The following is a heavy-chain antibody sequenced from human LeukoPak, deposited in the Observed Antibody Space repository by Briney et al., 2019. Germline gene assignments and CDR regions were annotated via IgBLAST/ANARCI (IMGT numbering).Heavy chain of an antibody. J-gene: IGHJ5*02. CDR3: ARDNSVRDEAWWFNP. CDR1: SDTFIRYG. V-gene: IGHV1-46*01. CDR2: ISPSGGST. D-gene: IGHD5-24*01. Sequence: ASVKVSCKTSSDTFIRYGISWVRQAPGQGLEWMGVISPSGGSTTYAQKFQGRVTLTRDMSTSTDYLELSSLRSEDTAVYYCARDNSVRDEAWWFNPWGQGTLVTVSS.